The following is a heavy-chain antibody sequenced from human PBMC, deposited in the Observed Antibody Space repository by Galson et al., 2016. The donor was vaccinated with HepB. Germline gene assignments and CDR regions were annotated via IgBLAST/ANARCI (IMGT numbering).Heavy chain of an antibody. Sequence: SETLSLTCAVSGGSLGVFHWSWIRQPPGKGLEWLGEISHGGITNYNPSLKSRVTMSIDASNNQFSLRLRSVTAAETAVYYCARGPLKPVTGRLHLGRYYFDYWGQGTLAIVSA. D-gene: IGHD7-27*01. CDR2: ISHGGIT. CDR3: ARGPLKPVTGRLHLGRYYFDY. V-gene: IGHV4-34*01. J-gene: IGHJ4*02. CDR1: GGSLGVFH.